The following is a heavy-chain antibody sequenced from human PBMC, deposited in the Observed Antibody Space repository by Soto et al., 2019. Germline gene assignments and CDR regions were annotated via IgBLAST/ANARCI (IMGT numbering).Heavy chain of an antibody. J-gene: IGHJ4*02. CDR2: IYNHGQI. Sequence: VPLVESGGGLTQPGGSLRLSCVVSGFIVSRSHMMWVRQAPGKGLEGVSVIYNHGQINYVDPVKGRFTIARDNSKNTIYLQMNSLKVEDTAVYYCVRVTGAERHWGQGALVTVSS. CDR1: GFIVSRSH. D-gene: IGHD7-27*01. CDR3: VRVTGAERH. V-gene: IGHV3-53*01.